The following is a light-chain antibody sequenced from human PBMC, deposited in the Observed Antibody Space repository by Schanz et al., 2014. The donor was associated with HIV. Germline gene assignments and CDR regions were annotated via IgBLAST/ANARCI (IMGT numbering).Light chain of an antibody. Sequence: EIVLTQSPATLSVSPGQRATLSCRASQTVSSNLAWYQQKPGQAPRLLIYDVSTRATGIPVRFSGSGSGTDFTLIISRLEPEDFAVYFCHQYGSSPTTFGQGTKVEIK. CDR1: QTVSSN. CDR2: DVS. J-gene: IGKJ1*01. CDR3: HQYGSSPTT. V-gene: IGKV3-20*01.